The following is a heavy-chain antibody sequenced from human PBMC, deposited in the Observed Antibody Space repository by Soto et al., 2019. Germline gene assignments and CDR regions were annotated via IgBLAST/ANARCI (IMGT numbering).Heavy chain of an antibody. CDR2: INWNTGVI. Sequence: EVQVVESGGGLVQPGRSLRLSCVASGINFHNDAMQWVRQVPGKDLEWVSGINWNTGVIGYADSVKGRFILSRDNAKNSLYLEMNSLRVEDTALYYWAIKDYDTGGSDSWGPGTVVTVSS. J-gene: IGHJ4*02. V-gene: IGHV3-9*01. D-gene: IGHD3-16*01. CDR3: AIKDYDTGGSDS. CDR1: GINFHNDA.